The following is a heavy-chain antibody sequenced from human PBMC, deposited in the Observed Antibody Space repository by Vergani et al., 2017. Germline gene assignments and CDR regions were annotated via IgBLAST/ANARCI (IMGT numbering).Heavy chain of an antibody. V-gene: IGHV3-30*03. J-gene: IGHJ4*02. D-gene: IGHD2-2*02. CDR1: GFALNRHA. CDR3: VRDRGLCAGGRCYTEAWYY. CDR2: ISFDGTNE. Sequence: QVQLVESGGGVVQPGTSLRLSCVVSGFALNRHAMYWVRQAPGKGLEWVVGISFDGTNEYYPDLVKGRFTISRDIAKNTLYLQVRSLRLEDTGVYHCVRDRGLCAGGRCYTEAWYYLGQGTPVTGSS.